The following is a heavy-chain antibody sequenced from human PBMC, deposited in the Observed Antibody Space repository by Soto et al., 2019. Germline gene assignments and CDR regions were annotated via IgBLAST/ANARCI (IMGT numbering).Heavy chain of an antibody. CDR1: GYTFTSYG. V-gene: IGHV1-18*01. D-gene: IGHD4-17*01. Sequence: ASVKVSCKASGYTFTSYGISWVRQAPGQGLEWMGWISAYNGNTNYAQKPQGRVTMTTDTSTSTAYMELRSLRSDDTAVYYCASVDYGEGNWFDPWGQGTLVTVSS. J-gene: IGHJ5*02. CDR2: ISAYNGNT. CDR3: ASVDYGEGNWFDP.